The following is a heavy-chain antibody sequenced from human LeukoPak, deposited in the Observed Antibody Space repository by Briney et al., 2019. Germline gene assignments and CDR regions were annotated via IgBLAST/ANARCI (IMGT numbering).Heavy chain of an antibody. CDR3: ARHSSQLHFDY. CDR1: GYIFASYA. CDR2: VNNYNGNT. V-gene: IGHV1-18*01. Sequence: ASVTVSCKASGYIFASYAFSWVRQAPGQGLEWMGWVNNYNGNTDYARNLQGRVTMTTETSTNTAYMELRSLRSDDTAVYFCARHSSQLHFDYWGQGTLVTVS. D-gene: IGHD3-22*01. J-gene: IGHJ4*02.